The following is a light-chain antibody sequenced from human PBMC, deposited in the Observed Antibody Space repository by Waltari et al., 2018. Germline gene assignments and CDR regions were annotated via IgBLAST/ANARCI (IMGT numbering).Light chain of an antibody. CDR2: AAS. CDR1: QGISNY. J-gene: IGKJ4*01. V-gene: IGKV1-9*01. CDR3: QQVNSYPLT. Sequence: DIQLTQSPSFLSTSVGDRVTITCRASQGISNYLVWYQQKPGKAPSVLIHAASTLQGGVPSSFSGSGSGTEFTLTISSLQPEDSATYYCQQVNSYPLTFGGGTKVEIK.